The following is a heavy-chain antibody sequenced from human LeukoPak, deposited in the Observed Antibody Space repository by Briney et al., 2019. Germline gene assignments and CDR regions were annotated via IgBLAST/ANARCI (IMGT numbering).Heavy chain of an antibody. D-gene: IGHD3-22*01. Sequence: GGSLRLSCAASGFTFSSLAMHWVRQAPGKGLEWVSVISGSGGSTYYADSVKGRFTISRDDSKNTLYLQMNSLRAEDTAAYYCAKDANYYYDGSGYWPHWGQGTLVTVSS. CDR3: AKDANYYYDGSGYWPH. V-gene: IGHV3-23*01. J-gene: IGHJ4*02. CDR2: ISGSGGST. CDR1: GFTFSSLA.